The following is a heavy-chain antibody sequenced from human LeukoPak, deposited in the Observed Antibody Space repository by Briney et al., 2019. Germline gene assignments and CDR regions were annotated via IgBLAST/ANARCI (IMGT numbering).Heavy chain of an antibody. CDR2: ISNDGGST. CDR3: ASGGSFDY. V-gene: IGHV3-64*01. Sequence: TGGSLRLSCAASGFTFISYAMHWVREAPGKGLEYVSAISNDGGSTYYANSVKGRFTISRDNSKNTLYLQMGSLRAEDMAVYYCASGGSFDYWGQGILVTVSS. CDR1: GFTFISYA. J-gene: IGHJ4*02. D-gene: IGHD2-15*01.